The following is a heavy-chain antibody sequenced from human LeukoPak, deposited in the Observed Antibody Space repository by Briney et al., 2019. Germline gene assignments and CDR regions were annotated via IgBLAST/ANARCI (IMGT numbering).Heavy chain of an antibody. V-gene: IGHV3-11*01. Sequence: NPGGSLRLSCAASGFTFSDYYMSWIRHAPGKGLEWVSYISSSGSTIYYADSVKGRFTISRDNAKNSLYLQMNSLRAEDTAVYYCAREYPDYGDGFDYWGQGTLVTVSS. CDR1: GFTFSDYY. CDR2: ISSSGSTI. CDR3: AREYPDYGDGFDY. J-gene: IGHJ4*02. D-gene: IGHD4-17*01.